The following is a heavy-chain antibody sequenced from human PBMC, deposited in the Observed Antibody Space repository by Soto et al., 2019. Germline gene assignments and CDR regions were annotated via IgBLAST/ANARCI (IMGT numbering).Heavy chain of an antibody. Sequence: SETLSLTCAVSGGSISSSNWWSWVRQPPGKGLEWIGEIYHSGSTNYNPSLKSRVTISVDKSKNQFSLKLSSVTAADTAVYYCARQIPAAITRSAMDVWGQGTTVTVSS. CDR2: IYHSGST. J-gene: IGHJ6*02. V-gene: IGHV4-4*02. CDR1: GGSISSSNW. CDR3: ARQIPAAITRSAMDV. D-gene: IGHD2-2*01.